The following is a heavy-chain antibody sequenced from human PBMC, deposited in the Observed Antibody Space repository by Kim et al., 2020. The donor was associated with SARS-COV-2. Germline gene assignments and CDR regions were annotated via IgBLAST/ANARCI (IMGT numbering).Heavy chain of an antibody. CDR1: GFTFSNAW. V-gene: IGHV3-15*01. J-gene: IGHJ3*02. Sequence: GGSLRLSCAASGFTFSNAWMSWVRQAPGKGLEWVGRIKSKTDGGTTDYAAPVKGRFTISRDDSKNTLYLQMNSLKTEDTAVYYCTTEATNYGDYALIAFDIWGQGTMVTVSA. CDR2: IKSKTDGGTT. CDR3: TTEATNYGDYALIAFDI. D-gene: IGHD4-17*01.